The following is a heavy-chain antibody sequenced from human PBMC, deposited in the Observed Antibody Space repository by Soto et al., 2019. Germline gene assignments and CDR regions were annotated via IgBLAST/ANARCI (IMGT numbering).Heavy chain of an antibody. CDR3: AKVYCNSTSCYLRGDYYGMDV. D-gene: IGHD2-2*01. CDR1: GFTFSSYG. Sequence: QVQLVESGGGVVQPGRSLRLSCAASGFTFSSYGMPWVRQAPGKGLEWVAVISYDGSNKYYADSVKGRFTISRDNSKNKLYLQMNSLRAEDTAVDYCAKVYCNSTSCYLRGDYYGMDVWGQGTTVTVAS. J-gene: IGHJ6*02. CDR2: ISYDGSNK. V-gene: IGHV3-30*18.